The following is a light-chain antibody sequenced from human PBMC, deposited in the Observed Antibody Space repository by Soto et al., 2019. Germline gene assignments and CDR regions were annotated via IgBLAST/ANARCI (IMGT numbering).Light chain of an antibody. J-gene: IGLJ1*01. CDR1: SSDVGGYNY. V-gene: IGLV2-8*01. CDR3: SSYAGSNKSV. Sequence: QSFLTQPPSASGSPGRSVTISCTGTSSDVGGYNYVSWYQQHPGKAPKLMIYEVSKRPSGVPDRFSGSKSGNTASLTVSGLQPEDEADYYCSSYAGSNKSVFGTGTKVTVL. CDR2: EVS.